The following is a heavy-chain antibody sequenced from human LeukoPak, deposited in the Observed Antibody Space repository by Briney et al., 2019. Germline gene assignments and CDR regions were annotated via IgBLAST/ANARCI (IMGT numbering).Heavy chain of an antibody. CDR3: AKGNSIAVSAFFDY. Sequence: PGGTLRLSCAASGFTFSSYGMSWVRQAPGKGLEWVSAISGSGGSTYYADSVKGRFTISRDNSKNSLYLQMNSLRTEDTALYYCAKGNSIAVSAFFDYWGQGTLVTVSS. D-gene: IGHD6-19*01. CDR2: ISGSGGST. CDR1: GFTFSSYG. J-gene: IGHJ4*02. V-gene: IGHV3-23*01.